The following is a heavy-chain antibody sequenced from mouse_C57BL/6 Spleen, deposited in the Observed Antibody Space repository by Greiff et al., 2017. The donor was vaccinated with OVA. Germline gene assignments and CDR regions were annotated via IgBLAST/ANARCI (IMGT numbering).Heavy chain of an antibody. CDR1: GYAFSSYW. CDR3: ATIGSSYVWYFEG. J-gene: IGHJ1*03. D-gene: IGHD1-1*01. Sequence: QVQLQQSGAELVKPGASVKISCKASGYAFSSYWMNWVKQRPGKGLEWIGQIYPGDGDTNYNGKFKGKATLTADKSSSTAYMQLSSLTSEDSAVYFCATIGSSYVWYFEGWGTGTTVTVSS. CDR2: IYPGDGDT. V-gene: IGHV1-80*01.